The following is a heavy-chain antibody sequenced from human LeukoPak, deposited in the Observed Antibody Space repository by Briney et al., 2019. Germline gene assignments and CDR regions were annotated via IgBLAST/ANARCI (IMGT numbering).Heavy chain of an antibody. CDR2: ISGGGETT. D-gene: IGHD4-17*01. CDR3: ARDYADYVGYFFFDY. Sequence: GGPLRLSCAASGFTFNNYAMNWVRQAPGKGLEWVSSISGGGETTYYADSAKGRFTISRDNSQNTLYLQMNSPRAEDTAVYYCARDYADYVGYFFFDYWGQGTLVTVSS. J-gene: IGHJ4*02. V-gene: IGHV3-23*01. CDR1: GFTFNNYA.